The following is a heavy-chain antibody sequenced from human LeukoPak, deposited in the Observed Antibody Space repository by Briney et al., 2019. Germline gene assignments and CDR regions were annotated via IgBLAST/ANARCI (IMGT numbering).Heavy chain of an antibody. V-gene: IGHV3-9*01. CDR1: GFTFDDYA. J-gene: IGHJ4*02. CDR2: ISWNSGSI. D-gene: IGHD5-18*01. CDR3: AKGGYSYGYGYHFGY. Sequence: GGSLRLSCAASGFTFDDYAMHWVRQAPGKGLEWVSGISWNSGSIGYADSVKGRFTISRDNAKNSLYLQMNSLRAEDTALYYCAKGGYSYGYGYHFGYWGQGTLVTVSS.